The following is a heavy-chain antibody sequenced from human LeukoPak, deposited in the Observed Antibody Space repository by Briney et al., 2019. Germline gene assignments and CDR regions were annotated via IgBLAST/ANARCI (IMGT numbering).Heavy chain of an antibody. Sequence: XXASGFTFSNYGMNWVRQAPGKGVEWVSSISIGSNYIYYGDSVKGRFTISRDNAKNSLYVQMNSLRGEDTAVYYXXXXGXTMXXGVWGKGTXVTISS. J-gene: IGHJ6*04. CDR3: XXXGXTMXXGV. V-gene: IGHV3-21*01. CDR1: GFTFSNYG. CDR2: ISIGSNYI. D-gene: IGHD3-22*01.